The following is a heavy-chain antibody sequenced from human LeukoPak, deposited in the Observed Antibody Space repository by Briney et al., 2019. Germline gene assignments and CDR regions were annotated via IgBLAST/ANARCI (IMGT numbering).Heavy chain of an antibody. CDR1: GFTFRDFA. V-gene: IGHV3-23*01. J-gene: IGHJ4*02. Sequence: GGSLRLSCAASGFTFRDFAMNWDRQAPGKGLEWVSIISRSGEISYHANSVTGRFTISRDNSKSTLYLQMNSLKAEDTAVYFCAKSDDNSNFHLTGYLDYWGQGTLVSVSS. D-gene: IGHD3-22*01. CDR3: AKSDDNSNFHLTGYLDY. CDR2: ISRSGEIS.